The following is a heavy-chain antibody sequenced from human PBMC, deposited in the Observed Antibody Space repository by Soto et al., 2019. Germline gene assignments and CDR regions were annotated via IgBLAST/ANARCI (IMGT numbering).Heavy chain of an antibody. CDR1: GGTFSSYA. V-gene: IGHV1-46*01. CDR3: ARAGYGGDHFDY. J-gene: IGHJ4*02. D-gene: IGHD4-17*01. CDR2: INPSGGST. Sequence: ASVKVSCKASGGTFSSYAISWVRQAPGQGLEWMGIINPSGGSTSYAQKFQGRVTMTRDTSTSTVYMELSSLRSEDTAVYYCARAGYGGDHFDYWGQGTLVTVSS.